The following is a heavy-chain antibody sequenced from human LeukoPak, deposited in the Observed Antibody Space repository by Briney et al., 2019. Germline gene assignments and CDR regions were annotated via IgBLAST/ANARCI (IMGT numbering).Heavy chain of an antibody. Sequence: GGSLRLSCAASVFTCCIYSMNWLRQAPGKGLEWVSSISSSSSYIYYADSVKGRFTISRGDAKNSLYLQMNSLETEYTAVYYYTTYASGGRQVLWGQGTLVTVSS. V-gene: IGHV3-21*03. CDR3: TTYASGGRQVL. CDR2: ISSSSSYI. D-gene: IGHD2-15*01. J-gene: IGHJ4*02. CDR1: VFTCCIYS.